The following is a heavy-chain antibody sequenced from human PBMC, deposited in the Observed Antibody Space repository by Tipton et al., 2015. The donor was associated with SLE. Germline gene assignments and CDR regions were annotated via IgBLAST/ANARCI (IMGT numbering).Heavy chain of an antibody. J-gene: IGHJ4*02. CDR3: AVVLTSIG. D-gene: IGHD3-22*01. V-gene: IGHV3-7*01. CDR2: IKQDASEK. Sequence: SLRLSCVASGFTFTDYWMSWVRQAPGKGLEWVANIKQDASEKYYLDSVKGRFTISRDNAKNSLYLQMNSLRAEDTAVYYCAVVLTSIGWGQGTLVTVSS. CDR1: GFTFTDYW.